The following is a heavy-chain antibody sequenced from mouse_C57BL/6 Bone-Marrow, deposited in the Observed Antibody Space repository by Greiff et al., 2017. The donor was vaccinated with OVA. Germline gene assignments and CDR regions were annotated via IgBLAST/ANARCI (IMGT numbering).Heavy chain of an antibody. D-gene: IGHD2-5*01. CDR2: IDPANGNT. V-gene: IGHV14-3*01. J-gene: IGHJ3*01. CDR1: GFNIKNTY. CDR3: ASSAYYSNPWFAY. Sequence: VQLQASVAELVRPGASVKLSCTASGFNIKNTYMHWVKQRPEQGLEWIGRIDPANGNTKYAPKFQGKATITADTSSNTAYLQLSSLTSEDTAIYYCASSAYYSNPWFAYWGQGTLVTVSA.